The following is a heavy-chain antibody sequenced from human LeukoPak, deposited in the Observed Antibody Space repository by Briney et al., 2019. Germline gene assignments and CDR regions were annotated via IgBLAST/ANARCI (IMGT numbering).Heavy chain of an antibody. J-gene: IGHJ4*02. CDR2: IKSKTDDGTT. D-gene: IGHD3-22*01. CDR1: GFTFRNAW. V-gene: IGHV3-15*01. CDR3: ATTYNYDSSGSIVDY. Sequence: KPGGSLRLSCAASGFTFRNAWMTWVRQDPGQGLEWVGRIKSKTDDGTTDYAAPVKVRFTISRDDSKNTLYLQMNSLKTEDTALYYCATTYNYDSSGSIVDYWGQGTLVTVSS.